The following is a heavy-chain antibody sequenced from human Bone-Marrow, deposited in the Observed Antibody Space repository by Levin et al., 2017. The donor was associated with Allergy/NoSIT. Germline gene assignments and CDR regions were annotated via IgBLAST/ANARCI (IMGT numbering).Heavy chain of an antibody. CDR3: ARTYYYYMDV. CDR1: GGSIRSPNY. Sequence: SQTLSLTCTVSGGSIRSPNYWTWVRQPPGKGLEWIGDIYPSGSTNFNPSLKSRVTISIDKSNNQFSLKLSSVTAADTAVYYCARTYYYYMDVWGKGTTVTVSS. J-gene: IGHJ6*03. CDR2: IYPSGST. V-gene: IGHV4-4*02.